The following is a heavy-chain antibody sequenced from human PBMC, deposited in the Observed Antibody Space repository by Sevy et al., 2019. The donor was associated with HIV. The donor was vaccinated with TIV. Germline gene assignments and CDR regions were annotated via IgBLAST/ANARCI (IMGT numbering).Heavy chain of an antibody. Sequence: GGSLRLSXAASXXXFSSYSMNWVRQAPGKGLEWVSSISSSSSYIYYADSVKGRFTISRDNAKNSLYLQMNSLRAEDTAVYYCARDXQGAAGXDXXGQGTLVTVSS. V-gene: IGHV3-21*01. CDR3: ARDXQGAAGXDX. J-gene: IGHJ4*02. CDR2: ISSSSSYI. CDR1: XXXFSSYS. D-gene: IGHD6-13*01.